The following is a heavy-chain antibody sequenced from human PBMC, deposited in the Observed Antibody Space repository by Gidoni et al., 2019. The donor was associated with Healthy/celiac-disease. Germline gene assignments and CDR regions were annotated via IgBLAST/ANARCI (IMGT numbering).Heavy chain of an antibody. CDR2: ISGSGGST. Sequence: EVQLLESGGGLVQHGGSLRLSCAASGFPFSSYAMSWVRQAPGKGLEWVSAISGSGGSTYYADSVKVRFTISTDNSKNTLYLQMNSLRAEDTAVYYCAKAIAARDYWGQGTLVTVSS. CDR3: AKAIAARDY. D-gene: IGHD6-6*01. V-gene: IGHV3-23*01. J-gene: IGHJ4*02. CDR1: GFPFSSYA.